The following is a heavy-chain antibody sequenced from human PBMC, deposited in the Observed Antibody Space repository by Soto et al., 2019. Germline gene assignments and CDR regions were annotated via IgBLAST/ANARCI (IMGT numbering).Heavy chain of an antibody. CDR1: SGSISSSNW. CDR3: ARDRFVGYCSGGSCYQPANYYYYYMDV. V-gene: IGHV4-4*02. CDR2: IYHSGST. D-gene: IGHD2-15*01. J-gene: IGHJ6*03. Sequence: SETLSLTCAVSSGSISSSNWWSWVRQPPGKGLEWIGEIYHSGSTNYNPSLKSRVTISVDKSKNQFSLKLSSVTAADTAVYYCARDRFVGYCSGGSCYQPANYYYYYMDVWGKGTTVTVSS.